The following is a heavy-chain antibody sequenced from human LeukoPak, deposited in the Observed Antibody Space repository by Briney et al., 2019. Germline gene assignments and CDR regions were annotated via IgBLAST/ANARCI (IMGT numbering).Heavy chain of an antibody. D-gene: IGHD1-26*01. Sequence: GGSLRLSCAASGFPFSSYSMNWVRQAPGKGLEWVSSISSSSSYIYYADSVKGRFTISRDNAKNSLYLQMNSLRAEDTAVYYCARVLSGYVDYWGQGTLVTVSS. J-gene: IGHJ4*02. V-gene: IGHV3-21*01. CDR1: GFPFSSYS. CDR2: ISSSSSYI. CDR3: ARVLSGYVDY.